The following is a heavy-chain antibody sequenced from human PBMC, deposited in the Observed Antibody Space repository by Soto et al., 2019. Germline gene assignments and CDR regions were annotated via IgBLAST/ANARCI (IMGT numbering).Heavy chain of an antibody. Sequence: QVQLVQSGAEVKKPGASVKVSCKASGYTFTSYYMHWVRQAPGQGLEWMGIINPSGGSTSYEQKFQGRVTMTRDTSTSTVYMELSSLRSEDTAVYYCARVEGTVEMATPEPPGYWGQGTLVTVSS. V-gene: IGHV1-46*01. J-gene: IGHJ4*02. CDR1: GYTFTSYY. D-gene: IGHD5-12*01. CDR3: ARVEGTVEMATPEPPGY. CDR2: INPSGGST.